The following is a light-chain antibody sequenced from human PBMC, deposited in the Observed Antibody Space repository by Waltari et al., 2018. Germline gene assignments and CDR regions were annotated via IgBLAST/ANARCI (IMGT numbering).Light chain of an antibody. CDR2: DVS. CDR1: SSDVGGYHY. J-gene: IGLJ2*01. Sequence: QSALTQPRSVSGSPGPSVTISCTGTSSDVGGYHYVSWSQQHPGKAPKLMIFDVSKRPSGVPDRFSGSKSGNTASLTIAGLQAEDEADYYCCSYAGSPLFGGGTKLTVL. V-gene: IGLV2-11*01. CDR3: CSYAGSPL.